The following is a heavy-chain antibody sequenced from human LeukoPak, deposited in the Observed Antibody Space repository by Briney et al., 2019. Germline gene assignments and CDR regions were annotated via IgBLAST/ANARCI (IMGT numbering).Heavy chain of an antibody. CDR2: ISSSGSTI. CDR3: ARVGRYYDFWSGYPNYYYMDV. Sequence: GWSLRLSCAASGFTFSDYYMSWIRQAPGKGLEWVSYISSSGSTIYYADSVKGRFTISRDNAKNSLYLQMNSLRAEDTAVYYCARVGRYYDFWSGYPNYYYMDVWGKGTTVTVSS. D-gene: IGHD3-3*01. CDR1: GFTFSDYY. V-gene: IGHV3-11*01. J-gene: IGHJ6*03.